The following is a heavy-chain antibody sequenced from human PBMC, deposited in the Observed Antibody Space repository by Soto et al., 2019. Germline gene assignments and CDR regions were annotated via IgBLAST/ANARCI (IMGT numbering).Heavy chain of an antibody. J-gene: IGHJ4*02. CDR1: GFTFSSYA. D-gene: IGHD6-6*01. Sequence: EVQLLESGGGLVQPGESLRLSGAASGFTFSSYAMSWVRQAPGKGLEWVSVISGSDDSTYYADSVKGRFTISRDNSKNTLYLQMNSLRAEDTAVYYCAKRSSSCTFDYWGQGTLVTVSS. V-gene: IGHV3-23*01. CDR2: ISGSDDST. CDR3: AKRSSSCTFDY.